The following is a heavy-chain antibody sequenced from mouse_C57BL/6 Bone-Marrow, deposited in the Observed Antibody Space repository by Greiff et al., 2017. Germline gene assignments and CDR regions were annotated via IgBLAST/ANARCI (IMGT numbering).Heavy chain of an antibody. CDR2: IYPRDGST. Sequence: QVQLQQSGPELVKPGASVKISCKASGYAFSSSWMNWVKQRPGPGLEWIGRIYPRDGSTKYNQKFKGKATLTADKSSSTAYLQLNSLPSEDSAVFCGGPCGVCGDYRDIDVWGTGTTVTVSA. J-gene: IGHJ1*03. D-gene: IGHD1-1*02. CDR3: GPCGVCGDYRDIDV. CDR1: GYAFSSSW. V-gene: IGHV1-82*01.